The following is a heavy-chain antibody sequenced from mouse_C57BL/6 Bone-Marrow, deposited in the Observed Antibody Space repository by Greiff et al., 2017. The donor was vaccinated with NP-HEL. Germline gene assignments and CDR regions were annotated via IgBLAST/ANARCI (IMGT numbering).Heavy chain of an antibody. D-gene: IGHD1-1*01. J-gene: IGHJ1*03. CDR1: GFTFSSYA. V-gene: IGHV5-9-1*02. CDR2: ISSGGDYI. CDR3: TRVGGITTVVARGYFDV. Sequence: EVKLVESGEGLVKPGGSLKLSCAASGFTFSSYAMSWVRQTPEKRLEWVAYISSGGDYIYYADTVKGRFTISRDNARNTLYLQMSSLKSEDTAMYYCTRVGGITTVVARGYFDVWGTGTTVTVSS.